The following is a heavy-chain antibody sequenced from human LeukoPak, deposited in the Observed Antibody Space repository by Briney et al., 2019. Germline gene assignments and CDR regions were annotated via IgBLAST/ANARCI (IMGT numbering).Heavy chain of an antibody. CDR3: ARDTSYSSDWFDP. CDR2: INEDGRVT. V-gene: IGHV3-74*01. Sequence: GGSLRLSCAASRFNVNNYWMHWVRQAPGKGLVWVSRINEDGRVTSYAGSVRGRFTISRDSVENTLHLQMNSLRAEDTAVYYCARDTSYSSDWFDPWGQGTLVTVSS. CDR1: RFNVNNYW. D-gene: IGHD6-19*01. J-gene: IGHJ5*02.